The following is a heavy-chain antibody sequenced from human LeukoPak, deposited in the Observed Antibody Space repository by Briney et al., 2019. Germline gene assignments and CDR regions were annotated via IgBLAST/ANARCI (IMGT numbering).Heavy chain of an antibody. Sequence: GGSLRLSCAASRFTLTYYALHWVRQAPGKGLEWVAYISIDGTDRYYADSVKGRFTISRDNSKNTLYLQMNSLRAEDTAVYYCARDIYSYGSPAFDYWGQGTLVTVSS. J-gene: IGHJ4*02. CDR1: RFTLTYYA. CDR2: ISIDGTDR. V-gene: IGHV3-30-3*01. CDR3: ARDIYSYGSPAFDY. D-gene: IGHD5-18*01.